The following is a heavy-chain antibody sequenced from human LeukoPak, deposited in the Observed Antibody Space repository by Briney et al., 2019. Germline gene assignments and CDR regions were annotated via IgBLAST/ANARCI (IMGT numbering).Heavy chain of an antibody. D-gene: IGHD5-24*01. CDR1: GGSISSGGYS. Sequence: SETLSLTCAVSGGSISSGGYSWSWIRQPPGKGLEWIGEINHSGSTNYNPSLKSRVTISVDTSKNQFSLKLSSVTAADTAVYYCARAQRRDGYNLGYWGQGTLVTVSS. J-gene: IGHJ4*02. CDR2: INHSGST. V-gene: IGHV4-30-2*01. CDR3: ARAQRRDGYNLGY.